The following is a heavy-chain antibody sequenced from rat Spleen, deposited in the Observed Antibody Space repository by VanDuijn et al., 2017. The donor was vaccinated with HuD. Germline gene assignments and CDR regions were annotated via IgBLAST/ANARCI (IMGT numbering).Heavy chain of an antibody. V-gene: IGHV5-25*01. CDR2: INPDGGTT. Sequence: EVQLVESGGGLVQPGRSLKLSCAASGFTFSRSAMAWVRQAPTKGLEWVSSINPDGGTTYYRDSVKGRFTISRDNAKSTLYLQMNSLRSEDTATYYCARHIDSSYVMDAWGQGASVTVSS. CDR3: ARHIDSSYVMDA. J-gene: IGHJ4*01. D-gene: IGHD1-2*01. CDR1: GFTFSRSA.